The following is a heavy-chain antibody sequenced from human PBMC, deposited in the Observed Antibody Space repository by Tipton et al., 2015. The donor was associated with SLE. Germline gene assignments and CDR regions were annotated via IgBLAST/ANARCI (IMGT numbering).Heavy chain of an antibody. CDR2: IRGSGGST. CDR3: AKVSSEIYGLFDY. CDR1: GFTFSSYA. Sequence: SLRLSCAAYGFTFSSYAMSWVRQAPGKGLEWVSDIRGSGGSTYYADAVKGRFTISRDNSKNTLYLQMNILRAEDTVVYYGAKVSSEIYGLFDYCGHGTLVTVSS. J-gene: IGHJ4*01. V-gene: IGHV3-23*01. D-gene: IGHD4-17*01.